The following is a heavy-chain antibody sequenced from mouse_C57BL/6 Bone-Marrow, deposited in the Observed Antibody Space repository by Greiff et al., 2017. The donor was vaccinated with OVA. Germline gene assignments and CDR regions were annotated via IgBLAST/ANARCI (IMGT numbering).Heavy chain of an antibody. CDR1: GFTFSSYA. CDR3: ARVDSSGYVWFAY. CDR2: ISDGGSYT. J-gene: IGHJ3*01. D-gene: IGHD3-2*02. Sequence: EVKLVESGGGLVKPGGSLELSCAASGFTFSSYAMSWVRQTPEKRLEWVATISDGGSYTYYPDNVKGRFTISRDNAKNNLYLQMSHLKSEDTAMYYCARVDSSGYVWFAYWGQGTLVTVSA. V-gene: IGHV5-4*03.